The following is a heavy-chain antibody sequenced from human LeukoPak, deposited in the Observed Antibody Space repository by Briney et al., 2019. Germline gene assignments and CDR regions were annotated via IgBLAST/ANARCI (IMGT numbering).Heavy chain of an antibody. CDR3: ARGALPRYYDFWSLPGY. Sequence: GGSLRLSCAASGFSFSTYAMHWVRQAPGKGLEWVAVISYDGSNKYYADSVKGRFTISRDNSKNTLYLQMNSLRAEDTAVYYCARGALPRYYDFWSLPGYWGQGTLVTVSS. J-gene: IGHJ4*02. V-gene: IGHV3-30-3*01. CDR1: GFSFSTYA. D-gene: IGHD3-3*01. CDR2: ISYDGSNK.